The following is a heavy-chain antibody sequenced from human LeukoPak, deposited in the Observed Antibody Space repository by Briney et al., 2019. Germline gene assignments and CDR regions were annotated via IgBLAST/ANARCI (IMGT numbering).Heavy chain of an antibody. CDR3: ARDQEGFDY. CDR1: GYTFTSNY. CDR2: IYPRDGST. Sequence: ASVKVSCKASGYTFTSNYIYWVRQAPGQGLEWMGMIYPRDGSTSYAQKFQGRVTVTRDMPTSTVHMELSGLRSEDTAVYYCARDQEGFDYWGQGTLVTVSS. J-gene: IGHJ4*02. V-gene: IGHV1-46*01.